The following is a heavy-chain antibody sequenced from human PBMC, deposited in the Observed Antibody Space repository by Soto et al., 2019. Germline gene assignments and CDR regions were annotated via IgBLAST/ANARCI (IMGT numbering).Heavy chain of an antibody. CDR3: ARDLTMVRGFVTDY. D-gene: IGHD3-10*01. CDR2: IWYDGSNK. CDR1: GFTFSSYG. Sequence: GGSLRLSCAASGFTFSSYGMHWVRQAPGKGLEWVAVIWYDGSNKYYADSVKGRFTISRDNSKNTLYLQMNSLRAEDTAVYYCARDLTMVRGFVTDYWGQGTLVTVSS. J-gene: IGHJ4*02. V-gene: IGHV3-33*01.